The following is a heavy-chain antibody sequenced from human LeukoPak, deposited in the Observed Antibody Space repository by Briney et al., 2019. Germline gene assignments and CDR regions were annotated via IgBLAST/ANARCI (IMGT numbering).Heavy chain of an antibody. CDR1: GYSISSGYY. Sequence: SETLSLTCTVSGYSISSGYYWGWIRQPPGKGLEWIGSIYHSGSTYYNPSLKSRVTISVDTSKNQFSLKLSSVTAADTAVYYCARTPIYYFDNSGYYNWGQGTLVTVSS. J-gene: IGHJ4*02. CDR3: ARTPIYYFDNSGYYN. CDR2: IYHSGST. D-gene: IGHD3-22*01. V-gene: IGHV4-38-2*02.